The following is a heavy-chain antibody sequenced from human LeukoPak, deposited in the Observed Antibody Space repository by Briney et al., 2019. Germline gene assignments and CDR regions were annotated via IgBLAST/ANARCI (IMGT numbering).Heavy chain of an antibody. CDR3: ARHGSGWTFDF. Sequence: SETLSLPCAVYGGSFSGYYWSWIRQPPGKGLEWIGEINHSGSTNYNPSLKSRVTISVDTSKNQFSPKLSSVTAADTAVYYCARHGSGWTFDFWGQGILVTVSS. J-gene: IGHJ4*02. V-gene: IGHV4-34*01. D-gene: IGHD6-19*01. CDR2: INHSGST. CDR1: GGSFSGYY.